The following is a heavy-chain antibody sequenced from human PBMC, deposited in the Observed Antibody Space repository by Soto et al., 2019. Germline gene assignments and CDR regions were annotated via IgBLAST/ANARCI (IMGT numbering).Heavy chain of an antibody. CDR1: GGTFSSYA. CDR2: IIPIFGTA. J-gene: IGHJ5*02. D-gene: IGHD3-22*01. V-gene: IGHV1-69*06. CDR3: ARTYDSRPNWFDP. Sequence: SVKVSCKASGGTFSSYAISWVRQAPGQGLEWMGGIIPIFGTANYAQKFQGRVTITADKSTSTAYMELSGLRSEDTAVYYCARTYDSRPNWFDPWGQGTLVTVSS.